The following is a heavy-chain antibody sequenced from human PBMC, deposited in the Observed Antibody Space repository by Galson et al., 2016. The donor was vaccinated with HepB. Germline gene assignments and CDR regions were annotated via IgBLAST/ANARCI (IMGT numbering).Heavy chain of an antibody. CDR3: AREDYYERTGDRGVAFDL. CDR1: GYTFTNYY. CDR2: INPSGGNT. V-gene: IGHV1-46*01. Sequence: SVKVSCKASGYTFTNYYMHWVRQAPGQGLEWMGIINPSGGNTRNAPKFQGRVTMTTDTSTSTVYMDLSSLRFDDTAIYYCAREDYYERTGDRGVAFDLWGQGTMVTVSS. D-gene: IGHD3-22*01. J-gene: IGHJ3*01.